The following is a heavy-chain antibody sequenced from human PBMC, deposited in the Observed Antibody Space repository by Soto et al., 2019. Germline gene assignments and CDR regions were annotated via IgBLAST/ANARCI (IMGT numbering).Heavy chain of an antibody. CDR2: ISHPETT. Sequence: SETLSLTCSAAGVTMSYCTYTWICILPSPGKDLESLGYISHPETTYYNSSFKRLRSLSIYGTRNRFSLSLSSIPAAAKAVYFCGRGGGCNSFDFWGQGIQVTVSS. V-gene: IGHV4-30-2*06. CDR3: GRGGGCNSFDF. CDR1: GVTMSYCTYT. J-gene: IGHJ4*02. D-gene: IGHD2-21*01.